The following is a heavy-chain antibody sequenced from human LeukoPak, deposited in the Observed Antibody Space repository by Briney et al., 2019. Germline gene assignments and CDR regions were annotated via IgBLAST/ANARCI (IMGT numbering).Heavy chain of an antibody. V-gene: IGHV3-23*01. J-gene: IGHJ4*02. Sequence: GGSLKLSCAASGFTFSNYAMTWVRQAPGKGLEWVSTIFGSGHSTYYADSVKGRFTISRDNSKNTLYLQMNRLRAEDTAVYYCAKERGNDFGASSPYFDNWGQGTLVTVYS. D-gene: IGHD4-23*01. CDR1: GFTFSNYA. CDR2: IFGSGHST. CDR3: AKERGNDFGASSPYFDN.